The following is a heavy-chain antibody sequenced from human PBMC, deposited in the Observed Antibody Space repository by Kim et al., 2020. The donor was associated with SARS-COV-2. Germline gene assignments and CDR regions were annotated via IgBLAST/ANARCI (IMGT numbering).Heavy chain of an antibody. Sequence: PSLKSRDTISVDTSKNQFSLKLSSVTAADTAVYYCAREPLWHSYSGYDHYWGQGTLVTVSS. V-gene: IGHV4-39*07. J-gene: IGHJ4*02. D-gene: IGHD5-12*01. CDR3: AREPLWHSYSGYDHY.